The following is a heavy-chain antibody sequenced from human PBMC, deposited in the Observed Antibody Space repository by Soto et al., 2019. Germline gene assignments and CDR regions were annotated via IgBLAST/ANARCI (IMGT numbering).Heavy chain of an antibody. J-gene: IGHJ3*02. CDR3: ARFFAGTTHDAFDI. CDR1: GGTFSSYA. CDR2: IIPILGIA. Sequence: ASVKVSCKASGGTFSSYAISWVRQAPGQGLEWMGGIIPILGIANYAQKFQGRVTITADKSTSTAYMELSSLRSDDTAVYYFARFFAGTTHDAFDIWGQGTMVTVSS. D-gene: IGHD1-1*01. V-gene: IGHV1-69*10.